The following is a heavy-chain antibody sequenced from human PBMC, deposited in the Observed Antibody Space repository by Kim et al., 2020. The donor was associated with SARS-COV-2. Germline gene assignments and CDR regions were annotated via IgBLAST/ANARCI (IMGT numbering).Heavy chain of an antibody. Sequence: SETLSLTCTVSGGSISSYYWSWIRQPPGKGLEWIGYIYYSGSTNYNPSLKSRVTISVDTSKNQFSLKLSSVTAADTAVYYCARTHYDILTGYSPYYFDC. CDR1: GGSISSYY. J-gene: IGHJ4*01. CDR3: ARTHYDILTGYSPYYFDC. CDR2: IYYSGST. V-gene: IGHV4-59*01. D-gene: IGHD3-9*01.